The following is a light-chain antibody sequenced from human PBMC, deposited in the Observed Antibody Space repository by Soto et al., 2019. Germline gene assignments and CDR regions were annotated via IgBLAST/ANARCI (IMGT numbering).Light chain of an antibody. CDR2: DAS. J-gene: IGKJ4*01. V-gene: IGKV3-11*01. Sequence: EIVLTQSPATLSLSPGERATLSCRASQSVTTYLVWYQQKPGQAPRLLIYDASKRAIGIPDRFSGSGSGTDFTLTISSLEPEDFAVYYCQQRSSWPRVFGGGTKWIS. CDR1: QSVTTY. CDR3: QQRSSWPRV.